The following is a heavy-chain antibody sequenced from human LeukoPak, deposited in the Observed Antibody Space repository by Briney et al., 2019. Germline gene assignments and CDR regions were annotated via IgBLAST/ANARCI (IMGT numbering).Heavy chain of an antibody. Sequence: SETLSLTCTVSGGSISSSSYYWGWIRQPPGKGLEWIGSIYYSGSTYYNPSLKSRVTISVDTSKNQFSLKLSSVTAADTAVYYCARSQTSYSYGSVDYWGQGTLVTVSS. CDR3: ARSQTSYSYGSVDY. V-gene: IGHV4-39*07. CDR1: GGSISSSSYY. D-gene: IGHD5-18*01. J-gene: IGHJ4*02. CDR2: IYYSGST.